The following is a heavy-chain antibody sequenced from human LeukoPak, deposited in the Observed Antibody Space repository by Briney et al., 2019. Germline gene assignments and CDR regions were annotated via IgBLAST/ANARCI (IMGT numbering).Heavy chain of an antibody. Sequence: GGSLRLSCAASGSTFSSYAMSWVRQAPGKGLEWVSAISGSGGSTYYADSVKGRFTISRDNSKNTLYLQMNSLRAEDTAVYYCARVSYDNYGMDVWGQGTTVTVSS. CDR3: ARVSYDNYGMDV. CDR1: GSTFSSYA. CDR2: ISGSGGST. J-gene: IGHJ6*02. V-gene: IGHV3-23*01.